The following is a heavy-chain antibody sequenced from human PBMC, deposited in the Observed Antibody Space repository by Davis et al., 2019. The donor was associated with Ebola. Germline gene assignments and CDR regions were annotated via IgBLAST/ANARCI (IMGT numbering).Heavy chain of an antibody. CDR3: TRVMSFTSAFDH. Sequence: GESLKISCVVSGFSFSDYYVNWFRQAPGQGLEWLAIIYSGGNTSYSDGVKGRFIISRDNSKNTVYLQMNRLRAADTAIYYCTRVMSFTSAFDHWGQGTLVTVSS. V-gene: IGHV3-53*01. CDR2: IYSGGNT. J-gene: IGHJ4*02. D-gene: IGHD2-2*01. CDR1: GFSFSDYY.